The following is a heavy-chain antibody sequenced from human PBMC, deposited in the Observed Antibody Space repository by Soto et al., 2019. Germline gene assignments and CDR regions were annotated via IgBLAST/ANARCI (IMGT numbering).Heavy chain of an antibody. Sequence: GGSLRLSCSASGFTFSSYAMHWVRQAPGKGLEYVSAISSNGGSTYYADSVKGRFTISRDNSKNTLYLQMSSLRAEDTAVYYCVKSPPQLGKVYWGQGTLVTVSS. CDR1: GFTFSSYA. CDR3: VKSPPQLGKVY. V-gene: IGHV3-64D*06. D-gene: IGHD2-2*01. CDR2: ISSNGGST. J-gene: IGHJ4*02.